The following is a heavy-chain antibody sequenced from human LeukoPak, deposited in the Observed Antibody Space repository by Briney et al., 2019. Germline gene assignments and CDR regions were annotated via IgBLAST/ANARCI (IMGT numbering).Heavy chain of an antibody. CDR3: ASHGGL. D-gene: IGHD5-12*01. Sequence: HPGGSLRLSCAASGFSFSSYGMHWVRQAPGKGLEWVAVIWYDGSNKNYADSVKGRFTISRDNSKNILYLQMNSLRVEDTALYYCASHGGLWGQGTLVTVSS. J-gene: IGHJ4*02. CDR1: GFSFSSYG. CDR2: IWYDGSNK. V-gene: IGHV3-33*01.